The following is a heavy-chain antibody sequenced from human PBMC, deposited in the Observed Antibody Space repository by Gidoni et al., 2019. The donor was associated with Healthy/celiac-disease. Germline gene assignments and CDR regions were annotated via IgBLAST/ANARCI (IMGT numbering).Heavy chain of an antibody. V-gene: IGHV3-23*01. J-gene: IGHJ6*02. CDR1: GFTFSSYA. CDR3: AKDLDDSSGYYYYGMDV. D-gene: IGHD3-22*01. Sequence: EVQLLESGGGLVQPGGSLRLSCAASGFTFSSYAMSWVRQAPGKGLEWVSAISGSGGSTYYADSVKGRFTISRDNSKNTLYLQMNSLRAEDTAVYYCAKDLDDSSGYYYYGMDVWGQGTTVTVSS. CDR2: ISGSGGST.